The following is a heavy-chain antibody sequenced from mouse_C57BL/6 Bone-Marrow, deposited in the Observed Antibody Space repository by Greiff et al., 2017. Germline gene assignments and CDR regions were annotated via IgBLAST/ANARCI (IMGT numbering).Heavy chain of an antibody. V-gene: IGHV14-3*01. CDR2: IDPANGNT. CDR3: ADSYGSRWYFDV. Sequence: EVQLQQSVAELVRPGASVKLSCTASGFNIKNTYMHWVKQRPDQGLEWIGRIDPANGNTKYAPKFQGKATIHADKSSNTAYLQLSSLTSEDTAIYYCADSYGSRWYFDVWGTGTTVTVSS. CDR1: GFNIKNTY. J-gene: IGHJ1*03. D-gene: IGHD1-1*01.